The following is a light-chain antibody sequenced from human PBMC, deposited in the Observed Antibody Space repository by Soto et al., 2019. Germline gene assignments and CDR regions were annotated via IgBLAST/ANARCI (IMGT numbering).Light chain of an antibody. CDR3: QQLHDYPIT. CDR2: AAS. Sequence: ILLTQSPSSLSASVGDRVTITCRASQGIDSSFAWYQEKPGKAPKLLIYAASSFQSGVPSRFSGSGSGTDFTLTISSLQPEDFATYYCQQLHDYPITFGQGTRLEIK. J-gene: IGKJ5*01. V-gene: IGKV1-9*01. CDR1: QGIDSS.